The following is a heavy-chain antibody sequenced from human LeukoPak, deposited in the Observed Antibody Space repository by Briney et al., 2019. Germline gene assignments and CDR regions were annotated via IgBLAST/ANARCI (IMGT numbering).Heavy chain of an antibody. Sequence: GGSLRLSCAASGFTFTSYAMSGVRHAPGKGLEWASAISGSGGSTYYADSVKGRFTISRDNSKSTLFLQMNSLRAEDTAVYYCAKDPRVGSRVATPCHWGQGTLVTVSS. CDR1: GFTFTSYA. D-gene: IGHD5-24*01. CDR3: AKDPRVGSRVATPCH. J-gene: IGHJ4*02. V-gene: IGHV3-23*01. CDR2: ISGSGGST.